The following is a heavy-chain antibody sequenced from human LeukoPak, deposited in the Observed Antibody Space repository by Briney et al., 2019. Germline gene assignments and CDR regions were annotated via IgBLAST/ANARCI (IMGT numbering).Heavy chain of an antibody. V-gene: IGHV3-11*01. CDR2: ISSSGSTI. CDR1: GFTFSDYY. Sequence: GGSLRLSCAASGFTFSDYYMSWIRQAPGKGLEWVSYISSSGSTIYYADSVKGRFTISRDNAKNSLYLQMNSPRAEDTALYHCARNYYGSGSHFWFDPWGQGTLVTVSS. D-gene: IGHD3-10*01. J-gene: IGHJ5*02. CDR3: ARNYYGSGSHFWFDP.